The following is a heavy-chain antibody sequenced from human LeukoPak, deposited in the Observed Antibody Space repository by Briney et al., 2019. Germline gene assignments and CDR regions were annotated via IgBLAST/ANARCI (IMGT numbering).Heavy chain of an antibody. CDR2: INSDGSSI. CDR1: GFTFSSHW. J-gene: IGHJ3*02. Sequence: GGSLRLSCAASGFTFSSHWMHWVRQAPGKGLVWVSRINSDGSSISYADSVKGRFTISRDNAKNTLYLQMNSLRDEDTAVYYCARERKVYDAFDIWGQGTMVTVSS. CDR3: ARERKVYDAFDI. D-gene: IGHD1-14*01. V-gene: IGHV3-74*01.